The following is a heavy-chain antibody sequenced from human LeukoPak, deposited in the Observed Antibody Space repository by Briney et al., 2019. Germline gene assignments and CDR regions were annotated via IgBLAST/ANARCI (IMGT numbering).Heavy chain of an antibody. Sequence: GGSLRLSCAASGFTFGTYWMSWVRQAPGKGLEWVANIKQDGSEEYYVGSVKGRFTISRDNAKNSLYLQMNSLRAEDTAVYYCASITMVRGRFRTYYYGMDVWGQGTTVTVSS. CDR2: IKQDGSEE. D-gene: IGHD3-10*01. CDR3: ASITMVRGRFRTYYYGMDV. J-gene: IGHJ6*02. V-gene: IGHV3-7*01. CDR1: GFTFGTYW.